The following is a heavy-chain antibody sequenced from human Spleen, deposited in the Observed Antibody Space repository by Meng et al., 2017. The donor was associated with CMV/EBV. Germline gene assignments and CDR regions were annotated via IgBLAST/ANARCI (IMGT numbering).Heavy chain of an antibody. CDR1: GFTFDNYG. J-gene: IGHJ6*02. CDR3: AKDLGTEYQLLMEGNYHYYAMDV. Sequence: GGSLRLSCAASGFTFDNYGMHWVRQTPGKGLEWVAFIRHDGTTKFYGDSVKGRFTISRDNSKNTLYLQMNSVRLEDTAVYYCAKDLGTEYQLLMEGNYHYYAMDVWGQGTTVTVSS. V-gene: IGHV3-30*02. D-gene: IGHD2-2*01. CDR2: IRHDGTTK.